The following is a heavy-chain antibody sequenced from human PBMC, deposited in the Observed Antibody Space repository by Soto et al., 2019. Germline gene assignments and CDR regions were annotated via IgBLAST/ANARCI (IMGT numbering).Heavy chain of an antibody. CDR2: ISYDGSNK. CDR1: GFTFSSYA. CDR3: ASAYSSSWHNFNY. V-gene: IGHV3-30-3*01. J-gene: IGHJ4*02. D-gene: IGHD6-13*01. Sequence: QVQLVESGGGVVQPGTSLRLSCAASGFTFSSYAMHWVRQAPGKGLEWVAVISYDGSNKYYVDSVKGRFTISRDNSKNPLFLQMNSLRAEDTAVYYCASAYSSSWHNFNYWGQGTLVTVSS.